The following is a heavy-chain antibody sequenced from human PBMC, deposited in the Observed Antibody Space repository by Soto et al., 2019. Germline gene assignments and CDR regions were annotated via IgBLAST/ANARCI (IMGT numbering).Heavy chain of an antibody. CDR2: ISNQGDTT. CDR1: YK. Sequence: YKMHWVRQAPGKGLEYVSGISNQGDTTYYADSVKGRFTISRDNSKNTLYFQMSSLRPEDTAVYYCAAAKLLPFEYWGQGTQVTVSS. V-gene: IGHV3-64D*06. CDR3: AAAKLLPFEY. J-gene: IGHJ4*02. D-gene: IGHD2-15*01.